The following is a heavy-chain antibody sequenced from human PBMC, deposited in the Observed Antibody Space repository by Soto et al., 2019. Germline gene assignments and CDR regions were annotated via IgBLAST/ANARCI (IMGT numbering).Heavy chain of an antibody. D-gene: IGHD2-21*02. Sequence: SETLSLTCTVSGGSISSYYWSWIRQPPGKGLEWIGDINYSGSTNYNPSLKSRVTISVDTSKNQFSLKLSSVTAADTAVYYCARGYGKGDPPFDYWGQGTLVTVSS. CDR2: INYSGST. V-gene: IGHV4-59*12. CDR1: GGSISSYY. CDR3: ARGYGKGDPPFDY. J-gene: IGHJ4*02.